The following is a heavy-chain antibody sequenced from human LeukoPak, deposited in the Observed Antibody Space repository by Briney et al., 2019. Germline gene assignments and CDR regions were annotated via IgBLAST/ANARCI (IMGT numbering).Heavy chain of an antibody. D-gene: IGHD2-2*01. Sequence: ASVKVSCKASGYTFTRYGITWVRQAPGQGLEWVGWISAYNGETNFTQKVQGRVTMTTATSTSTAYMELRSLRSDDTAVYYCARLAEDIVVVPAADNWFDPWGQGTLVTVSS. CDR2: ISAYNGET. CDR3: ARLAEDIVVVPAADNWFDP. V-gene: IGHV1-18*01. J-gene: IGHJ5*02. CDR1: GYTFTRYG.